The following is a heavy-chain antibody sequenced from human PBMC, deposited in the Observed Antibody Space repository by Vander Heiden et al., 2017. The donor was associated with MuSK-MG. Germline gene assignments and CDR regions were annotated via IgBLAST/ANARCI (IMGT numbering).Heavy chain of an antibody. CDR1: GGTFSSYA. Sequence: QVQLVQSAAEVKKPGSSVKVSCTASGGTFSSYAISWVRQAAEQGLEWMGGIIPIVGIANYAQKFQGRVTITADKSTSTAYMELSSLRSEDTAVYYCARSRFGEFPWFDPWGQGTLVTVSS. CDR3: ARSRFGEFPWFDP. V-gene: IGHV1-69*17. CDR2: IIPIVGIA. J-gene: IGHJ5*02. D-gene: IGHD3-10*01.